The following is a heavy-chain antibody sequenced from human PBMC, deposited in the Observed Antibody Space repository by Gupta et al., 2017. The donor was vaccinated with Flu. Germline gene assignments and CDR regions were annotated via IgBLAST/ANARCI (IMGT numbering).Heavy chain of an antibody. CDR1: GFRLPNYY. V-gene: IGHV3-7*01. J-gene: IGHJ6*03. Sequence: EVQLVESGGGLVQPGGSLRLSCAASGFRLPNYYLTWVRLTPGKGLEWVASIKDDGIKTYYVDSVKGRFTISKENAKNSLYLQMNSLRAEDTAVYYCVRSGYCNDGACFSPHYYYMDVWGKGTTVTVSS. CDR3: VRSGYCNDGACFSPHYYYMDV. CDR2: IKDDGIKT. D-gene: IGHD2-15*01.